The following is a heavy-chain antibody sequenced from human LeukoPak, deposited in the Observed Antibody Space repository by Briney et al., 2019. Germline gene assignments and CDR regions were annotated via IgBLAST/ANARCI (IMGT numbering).Heavy chain of an antibody. CDR2: IYYSGST. J-gene: IGHJ4*02. Sequence: SETLSLTCTVSGGSISSYYWSWIRQPPGKGLEWIGYIYYSGSTYYNPSLKSRVTISVDTSKNQFSLKLSSVTAADTAVYYCASSLYGSGSSPFDYWGQGTLVTVSS. V-gene: IGHV4-59*12. CDR1: GGSISSYY. D-gene: IGHD3-10*01. CDR3: ASSLYGSGSSPFDY.